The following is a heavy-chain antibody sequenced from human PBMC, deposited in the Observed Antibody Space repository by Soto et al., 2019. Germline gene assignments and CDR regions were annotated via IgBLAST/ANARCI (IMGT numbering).Heavy chain of an antibody. CDR2: ISSSSSTI. CDR3: ERVHVYSSGWPDY. J-gene: IGHJ4*02. CDR1: GFTFRSYS. D-gene: IGHD6-19*01. V-gene: IGHV3-48*02. Sequence: GGSLRLSCAASGFTFRSYSMNWVRQAPGKGLEWVSYISSSSSTIYNADSVKGRFTISRDNAKNLLYLQMNSLRDEDTAVYYCERVHVYSSGWPDYWGQGTLVTVSS.